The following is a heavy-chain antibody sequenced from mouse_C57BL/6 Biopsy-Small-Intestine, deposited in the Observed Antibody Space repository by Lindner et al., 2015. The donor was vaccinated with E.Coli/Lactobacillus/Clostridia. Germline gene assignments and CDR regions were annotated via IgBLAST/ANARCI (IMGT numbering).Heavy chain of an antibody. CDR2: INPGSGGT. J-gene: IGHJ4*01. Sequence: VQLQESGAELVRPGTSVKVSCEASGYAFTNYLIEWVKQRPGQGLEWIGVINPGSGGTNYNEKFKGKATLTADKSSSTAYMQLSSLTSEDSAVYFCARDRSGGYYAMDYWGQGTSVTVSS. V-gene: IGHV1-54*01. D-gene: IGHD1-3*01. CDR1: GYAFTNYL. CDR3: ARDRSGGYYAMDY.